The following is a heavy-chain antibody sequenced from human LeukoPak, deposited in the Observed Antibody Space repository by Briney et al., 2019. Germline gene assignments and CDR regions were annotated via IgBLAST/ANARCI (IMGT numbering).Heavy chain of an antibody. CDR3: ARGAGTSWFDY. CDR1: GYTFTGNY. J-gene: IGHJ4*02. D-gene: IGHD6-13*01. Sequence: ASVNVSCKASGYTFTGNYIHCVRRAPGQGLEWMGWINPNNGGTNFARKFQGRVTMTRDASISTAYMELSSLTSDDTAVYYCARGAGTSWFDYWGQGTLVTVSS. V-gene: IGHV1-2*02. CDR2: INPNNGGT.